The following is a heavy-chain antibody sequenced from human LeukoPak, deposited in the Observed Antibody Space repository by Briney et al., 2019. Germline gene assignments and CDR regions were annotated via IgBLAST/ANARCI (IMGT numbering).Heavy chain of an antibody. CDR1: GDSLSHHY. D-gene: IGHD6-19*01. J-gene: IGHJ4*02. Sequence: SETLSLTCTVSGDSLSHHYWTWIRQPPGKGLEWIGYIYGSGSTHYDPSLRSRVTISEDTSKNQFSLKLTPVTATDTAVYYWARTVGWYSHYNWGQGTLVTLSS. CDR2: IYGSGST. CDR3: ARTVGWYSHYN. V-gene: IGHV4-59*08.